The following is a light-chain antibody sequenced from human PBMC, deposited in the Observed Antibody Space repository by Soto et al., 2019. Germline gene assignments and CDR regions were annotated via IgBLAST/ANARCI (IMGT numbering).Light chain of an antibody. CDR3: SSYTSSSTLDV. V-gene: IGLV2-14*01. CDR1: SSDVGGYNY. Sequence: QSALTQPASVSGSPGQSITISCTGTSSDVGGYNYVSWYQQHPGKAPKLMIYEVSNRPSGVSNGFSGSKSGNTASLTISGLQAEDEADYYCSSYTSSSTLDVFGGGTQLTVL. CDR2: EVS. J-gene: IGLJ7*01.